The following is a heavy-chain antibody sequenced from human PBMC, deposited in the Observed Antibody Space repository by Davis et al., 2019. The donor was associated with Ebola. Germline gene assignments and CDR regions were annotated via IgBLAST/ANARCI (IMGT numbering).Heavy chain of an antibody. CDR3: ARGQYGMDV. Sequence: GESLKIPCAASGFTFRDYWMTWVRQAPGKGLDWVANIKRDGSDNHLVDSVKGRFTISRDNAKNSLYLQMNSLRAEDTAVYYCARGQYGMDVWGKGTTVTVSS. CDR2: IKRDGSDN. J-gene: IGHJ6*04. V-gene: IGHV3-7*04. CDR1: GFTFRDYW. D-gene: IGHD4-11*01.